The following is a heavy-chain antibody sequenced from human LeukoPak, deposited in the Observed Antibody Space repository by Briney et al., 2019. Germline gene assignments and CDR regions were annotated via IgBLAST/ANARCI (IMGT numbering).Heavy chain of an antibody. CDR2: INSDGSST. CDR3: AKKRVPYGDYDYFDY. J-gene: IGHJ4*02. V-gene: IGHV3-74*01. D-gene: IGHD4-17*01. Sequence: PGGSLRLSCAASGFTFSSYWMHWVRQAPGKGVVWVSRINSDGSSTSYADSVKGRFTISRDNAKNTLYLQMNSLRAEDTAVYYCAKKRVPYGDYDYFDYWGQGTLVTVSS. CDR1: GFTFSSYW.